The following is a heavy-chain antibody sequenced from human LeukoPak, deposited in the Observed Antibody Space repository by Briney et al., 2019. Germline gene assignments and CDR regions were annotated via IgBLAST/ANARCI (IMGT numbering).Heavy chain of an antibody. D-gene: IGHD2-2*01. CDR1: GFTFSSYG. J-gene: IGHJ4*02. CDR3: ARVVVVVPAAKAGSFEV. V-gene: IGHV3-30*03. Sequence: GGSLRLSCAASGFTFSSYGMPWVRQAPGKGLEWVAVISYDGSNKYCADSVKGRFTISRDNSKNTLYLQMNSLRAEDTAVYYCARVVVVVPAAKAGSFEVWGQGTLVTVSS. CDR2: ISYDGSNK.